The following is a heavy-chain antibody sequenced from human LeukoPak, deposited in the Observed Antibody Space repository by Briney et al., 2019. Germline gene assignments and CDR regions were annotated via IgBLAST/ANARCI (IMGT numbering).Heavy chain of an antibody. D-gene: IGHD4-23*01. V-gene: IGHV1-18*01. Sequence: ASVKGSCKASGYTFTSYDISWGRQAPGQGLEWMGRISGYNGNTNYAQKLQGRVTMTTDSSTSTAYMELRSLRSDDTAVYYCARATVTDTVGYYYGMDVWGQGTTVTVSS. CDR2: ISGYNGNT. CDR1: GYTFTSYD. J-gene: IGHJ6*02. CDR3: ARATVTDTVGYYYGMDV.